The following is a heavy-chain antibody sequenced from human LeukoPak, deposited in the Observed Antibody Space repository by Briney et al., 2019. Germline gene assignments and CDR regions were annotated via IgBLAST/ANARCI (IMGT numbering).Heavy chain of an antibody. CDR2: ISSGSSYI. D-gene: IGHD6-19*01. CDR1: GFTFSDYS. Sequence: GGSLRLSCAASGFTFSDYSMSWIRQAPGKGLEWVSSISSGSSYIYYADTVKGRFTISRDNAKNSLYLQMNSLRAEDTAVYYCATDKYSSTNFDYWGQGTLVTVSS. CDR3: ATDKYSSTNFDY. J-gene: IGHJ4*02. V-gene: IGHV3-11*04.